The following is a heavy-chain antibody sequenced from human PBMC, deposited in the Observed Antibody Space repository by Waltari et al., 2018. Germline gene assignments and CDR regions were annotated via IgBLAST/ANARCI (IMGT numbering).Heavy chain of an antibody. Sequence: EVLLMESGGGLVKPGGSLRLSCAVSGFMFNTYDMHWVRQAPGKGPEWVSMITRSASFIYYANSVKGRFTVSRDDAEKSLFLQMDSLTVVDTAVYYCARSSPQGTPGGIDHWGQGTLVTVSS. CDR2: ITRSASFI. CDR3: ARSSPQGTPGGIDH. D-gene: IGHD1-26*01. J-gene: IGHJ5*02. V-gene: IGHV3-21*01. CDR1: GFMFNTYD.